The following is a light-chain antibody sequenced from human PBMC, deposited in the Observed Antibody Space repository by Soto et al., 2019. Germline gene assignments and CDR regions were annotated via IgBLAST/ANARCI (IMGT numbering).Light chain of an antibody. Sequence: SALTGRRSVSVSPLQSATISCTGAISDVGGYNYVSWYQQYPGKAPKLIIYNVGTRRLGVPGRFSGSKSGNTASLTISGLQAEDEAQYYCCSYAGSYTFVFGSGTKVTVL. V-gene: IGLV2-11*01. CDR1: ISDVGGYNY. J-gene: IGLJ1*01. CDR2: NVG. CDR3: CSYAGSYTFV.